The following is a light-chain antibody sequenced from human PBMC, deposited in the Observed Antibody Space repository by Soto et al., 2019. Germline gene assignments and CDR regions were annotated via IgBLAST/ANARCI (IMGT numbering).Light chain of an antibody. Sequence: QSVLTQPPSASGSPGQSVAISCTGTASDIGGYTFVCWYQQHPGKAPKLLIYDVNKRPSGVPDRFSGSKSGNTASLTVSGLQAEDEADYYCSAHGGTNPYVFGTGTKLTVL. J-gene: IGLJ1*01. CDR2: DVN. CDR1: ASDIGGYTF. V-gene: IGLV2-8*01. CDR3: SAHGGTNPYV.